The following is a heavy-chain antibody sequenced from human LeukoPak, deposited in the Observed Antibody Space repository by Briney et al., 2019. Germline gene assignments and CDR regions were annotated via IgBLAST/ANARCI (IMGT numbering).Heavy chain of an antibody. J-gene: IGHJ4*02. CDR3: VRDNPRCCGVVPANIDDY. CDR1: GFTFSSYG. D-gene: IGHD2-15*01. Sequence: GGSLRLSCAASGFTFSSYGMHWVRQAPGKGLEWVVVIWYDGSNKYNADSVKGRFTISRDNSKNTLYLQMNSLRAEDTAVYYCVRDNPRCCGVVPANIDDYWGQGTLVTVSS. CDR2: IWYDGSNK. V-gene: IGHV3-33*01.